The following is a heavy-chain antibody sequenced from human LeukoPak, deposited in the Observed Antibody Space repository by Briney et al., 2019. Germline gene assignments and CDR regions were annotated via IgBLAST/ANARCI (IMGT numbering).Heavy chain of an antibody. CDR3: AREAYSVYGDFDY. D-gene: IGHD5/OR15-5a*01. CDR2: ISSSGSTI. J-gene: IGHJ4*02. Sequence: PGGSLRLSCAASGFTFSSYEMNWVRQAPGKGLEWVSYISSSGSTIYYADSVKGRFTISRDNAKNSLYLQMNSLRAEDTAVYYCAREAYSVYGDFDYWGQGTLVTVSS. V-gene: IGHV3-48*03. CDR1: GFTFSSYE.